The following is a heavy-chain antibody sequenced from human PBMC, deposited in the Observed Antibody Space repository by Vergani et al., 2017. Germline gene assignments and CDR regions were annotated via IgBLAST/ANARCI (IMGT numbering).Heavy chain of an antibody. CDR1: GFTFSSYA. J-gene: IGHJ6*02. D-gene: IGHD3-16*01. CDR3: AKGGMITFGGVTGLYGMDV. CDR2: ISGSGGST. Sequence: EVQLLESGGGLVQPGGSLRLSCAASGFTFSSYAMSWVRQAPGKGLEWVSAISGSGGSTYYADSVKGRFTISRDNSKNTLYLQMNSLRAEDTAVYYCAKGGMITFGGVTGLYGMDVWGQGTTVTVSS. V-gene: IGHV3-23*01.